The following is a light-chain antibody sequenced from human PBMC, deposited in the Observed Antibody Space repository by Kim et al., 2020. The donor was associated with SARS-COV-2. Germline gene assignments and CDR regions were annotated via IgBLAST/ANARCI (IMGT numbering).Light chain of an antibody. CDR1: SGYSNYK. CDR2: VGTGGIVG. CDR3: GADHGSGSNFVGV. Sequence: QPVLTQPPSASASLGASVTLTCTLSSGYSNYKVDWYQQRPGKGPRFVMRVGTGGIVGSKGDGIPDRFSVLGSGLNRYLTIKNIQEEDESDYHCGADHGSGSNFVGVLGGGTQLTVL. J-gene: IGLJ2*01. V-gene: IGLV9-49*01.